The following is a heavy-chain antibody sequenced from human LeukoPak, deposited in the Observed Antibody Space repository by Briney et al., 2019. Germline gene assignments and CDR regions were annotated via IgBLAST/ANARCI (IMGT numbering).Heavy chain of an antibody. CDR3: AREVRREGFWSAYYAYFDY. CDR2: IYYSGST. Sequence: PSETLSLTCTVSGGSISSSSYYWGWIRQPPGKGLEWIGYIYYSGSTNYNPSLKSRVTISVDMSKNQFSLKLTSVTAADTAVYYCAREVRREGFWSAYYAYFDYWGQGTLVTVSS. D-gene: IGHD3-3*01. J-gene: IGHJ4*02. V-gene: IGHV4-61*05. CDR1: GGSISSSSYY.